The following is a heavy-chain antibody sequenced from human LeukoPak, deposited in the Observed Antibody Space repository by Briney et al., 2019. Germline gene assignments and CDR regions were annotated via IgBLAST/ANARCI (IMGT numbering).Heavy chain of an antibody. J-gene: IGHJ5*02. D-gene: IGHD1-7*01. Sequence: GASVKVSCKASGYTFTSYGINWVRQAPGQGLEWMGGIVPIFGTANYAQKFQGRVTITADKSTSTAYMELSSLRSEETAVYYCARDIGLELKNWFDPWGQGTLVTVSS. CDR2: IVPIFGTA. CDR1: GYTFTSYG. V-gene: IGHV1-69*06. CDR3: ARDIGLELKNWFDP.